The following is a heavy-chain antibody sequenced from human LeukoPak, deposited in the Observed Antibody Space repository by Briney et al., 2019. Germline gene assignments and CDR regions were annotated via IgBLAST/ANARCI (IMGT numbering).Heavy chain of an antibody. J-gene: IGHJ4*02. D-gene: IGHD3-3*02. CDR2: IYYSGTP. CDR1: GDSIRSYY. V-gene: IGHV4-59*08. CDR3: ARHLRSFPDY. Sequence: FGSLSLTCTFSGDSIRSYYWSWIRQPPGKGLEWLGYIYYSGTPNYNPSLKSRLTMSLDTSKKHLSLRLTSVSAADTAVYYCARHLRSFPDYWGQGTLVTVPS.